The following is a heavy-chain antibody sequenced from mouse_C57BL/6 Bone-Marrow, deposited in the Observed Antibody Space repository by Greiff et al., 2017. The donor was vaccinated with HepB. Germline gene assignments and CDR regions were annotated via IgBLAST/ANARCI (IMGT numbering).Heavy chain of an antibody. Sequence: EVKLQESGPELVKPGASVKISCKASGYTFTDYYMNWVKQSHGKSLEWIGDINPNNGGTSYNQKFKGKATLTVDKSSSTAYMELRSLTSEDSAVYYCARRGFYYGSSSSYWYFDVWGTGTTVTVSS. V-gene: IGHV1-26*01. D-gene: IGHD1-1*01. CDR1: GYTFTDYY. CDR3: ARRGFYYGSSSSYWYFDV. J-gene: IGHJ1*03. CDR2: INPNNGGT.